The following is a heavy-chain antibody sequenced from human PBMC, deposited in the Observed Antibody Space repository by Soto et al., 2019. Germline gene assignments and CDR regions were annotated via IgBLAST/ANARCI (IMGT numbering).Heavy chain of an antibody. CDR2: ISYDGSNK. CDR1: GFTFSSYA. V-gene: IGHV3-30-3*01. D-gene: IGHD4-17*01. CDR3: ARDLPNYGDYDSPRYFYYGMDV. J-gene: IGHJ6*02. Sequence: QVQLVESGGGVVQPGRSLRLSCAASGFTFSSYAMHWVRQAPGKGLEWVAVISYDGSNKYYADSVKGRFTISRDNSKNTLYLPMNSLRAEDTAVYYCARDLPNYGDYDSPRYFYYGMDVWGQGTTVTVSS.